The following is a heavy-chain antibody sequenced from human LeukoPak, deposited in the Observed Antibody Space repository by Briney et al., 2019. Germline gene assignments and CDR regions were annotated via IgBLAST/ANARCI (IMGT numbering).Heavy chain of an antibody. CDR3: ARSIGYCSGGSCYYFDY. CDR1: GFPFSAYA. CDR2: ISASGDTT. Sequence: GGSLRLSCAASGFPFSAYAMSWVRQAPGKGLEWVSAISASGDTTYYADSVRGRFTISRDNSKNTLYLQMNSLRADDTAVYYCARSIGYCSGGSCYYFDYWGQGTLVTVSS. V-gene: IGHV3-23*01. J-gene: IGHJ4*02. D-gene: IGHD2-15*01.